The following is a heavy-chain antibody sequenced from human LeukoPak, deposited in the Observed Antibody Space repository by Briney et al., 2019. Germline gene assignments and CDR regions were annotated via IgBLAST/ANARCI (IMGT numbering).Heavy chain of an antibody. CDR1: GGSISSGGYY. Sequence: PSETLSLTCTVSGGSISSGGYYWSWIRQPPGKGLEWIGYIYHSGSTYYNPSLKSRVTISVDRSKNQFSLKLSSVTAADTAVYYCARDGGALLRFFVFDYWGQGTLVTVSS. CDR2: IYHSGST. V-gene: IGHV4-30-2*01. CDR3: ARDGGALLRFFVFDY. J-gene: IGHJ4*02. D-gene: IGHD3-3*01.